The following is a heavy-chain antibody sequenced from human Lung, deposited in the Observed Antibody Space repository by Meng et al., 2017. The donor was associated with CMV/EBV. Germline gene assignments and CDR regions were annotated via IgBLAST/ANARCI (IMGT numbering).Heavy chain of an antibody. CDR2: IPHRGSS. CDR3: LRRSGGSV. CDR1: GDSITNHNW. J-gene: IGHJ1*01. D-gene: IGHD3-10*01. V-gene: IGHV4-4*02. Sequence: QVPLPGSGPALVTPSETLSLTCAVSGDSITNHNWWAWVRQPPGKGLEWIGEIPHRGSSAYNPSLKSRVSMSIDKSKNQFSLKLTSVTAADTAVYHCLRRSGGSVWGQGTLVTVSS.